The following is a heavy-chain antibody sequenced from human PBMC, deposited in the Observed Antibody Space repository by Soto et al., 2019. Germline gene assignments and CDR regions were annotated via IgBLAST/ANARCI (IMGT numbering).Heavy chain of an antibody. Sequence: QVQLVESGGGVVQPGRSLRLSCAASGVTFSSYGMHWVRQAPGKGLEWVAVIWYDGSNKYYADSVKGRFTISRDNSKNTLYLQMNSLRAEDTAVYYCARTLCGGSCYYDYWGQGTLVTVSS. D-gene: IGHD2-15*01. V-gene: IGHV3-33*01. CDR3: ARTLCGGSCYYDY. J-gene: IGHJ4*02. CDR1: GVTFSSYG. CDR2: IWYDGSNK.